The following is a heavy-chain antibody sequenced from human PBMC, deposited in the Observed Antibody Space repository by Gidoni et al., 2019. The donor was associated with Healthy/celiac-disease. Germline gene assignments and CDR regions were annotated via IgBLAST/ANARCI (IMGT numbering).Heavy chain of an antibody. Sequence: QVQLVQSGAEVKKPGASVKVSCKAAGYTFTSYYLHWVRQTLGQGLEWMVISNPSGGRPSYAQKFQGRVTMTRDTSTSTVYMELSSLRSEDTAVYYCSRESAERYDFWSGYYKGPNDYYYNGMDLWGQGTTVTVSS. D-gene: IGHD3-3*01. J-gene: IGHJ6*02. CDR3: SRESAERYDFWSGYYKGPNDYYYNGMDL. V-gene: IGHV1-46*01. CDR1: GYTFTSYY. CDR2: SNPSGGRP.